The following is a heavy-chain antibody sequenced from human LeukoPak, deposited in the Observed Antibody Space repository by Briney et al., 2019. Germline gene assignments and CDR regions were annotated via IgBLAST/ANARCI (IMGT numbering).Heavy chain of an antibody. D-gene: IGHD5-24*01. CDR3: ARLPNRRDGYNYVGGEDYN. J-gene: IGHJ4*02. V-gene: IGHV4-39*07. Sequence: SETLSLTCTVSGGSISSSSYYWGWIRQPPGKGLEWIGSIYYSGSTNYNPSLKSRVTISVDTSKNQFSLKLSSVTAADTAVYYCARLPNRRDGYNYVGGEDYNWGQGTLVTVSS. CDR1: GGSISSSSYY. CDR2: IYYSGST.